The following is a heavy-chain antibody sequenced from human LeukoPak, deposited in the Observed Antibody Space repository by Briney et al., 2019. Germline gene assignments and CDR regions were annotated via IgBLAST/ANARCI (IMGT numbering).Heavy chain of an antibody. Sequence: SETLSLTCTVSGGSISSYYWSWIRQPPGKGLEWIGYIYTSGSTNYNPSLKSRVTISVDTSKNQFSLKLSSVTAADTAVYYCASLRDGYNYPPYYSYYSMDVWAKGPRSPSP. D-gene: IGHD5-24*01. CDR3: ASLRDGYNYPPYYSYYSMDV. CDR2: IYTSGST. CDR1: GGSISSYY. J-gene: IGHJ6*03. V-gene: IGHV4-4*09.